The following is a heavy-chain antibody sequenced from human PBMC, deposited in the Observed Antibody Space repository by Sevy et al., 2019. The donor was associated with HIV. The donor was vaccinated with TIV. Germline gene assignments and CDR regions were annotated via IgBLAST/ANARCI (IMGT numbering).Heavy chain of an antibody. J-gene: IGHJ4*02. V-gene: IGHV3-30*02. D-gene: IGHD2-21*01. CDR1: GFSYSSYG. CDR2: IQYDGSNK. Sequence: GGSLRLSCAASGFSYSSYGMHWVRQAPGKGLEWVAYIQYDGSNKDYADSLKGRFTISRDNSKNTLDLQMNSLGVEDTAVYYCVKEGGGEGGDHWGQGTLVTVSS. CDR3: VKEGGGEGGDH.